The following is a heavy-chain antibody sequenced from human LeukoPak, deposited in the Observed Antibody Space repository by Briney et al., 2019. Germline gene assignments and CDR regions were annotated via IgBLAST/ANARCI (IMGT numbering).Heavy chain of an antibody. J-gene: IGHJ5*02. CDR1: GGSISSGDYY. CDR3: ATDSRSSWFYH. CDR2: MYYSGST. D-gene: IGHD6-13*01. Sequence: SQTPSLTCTVSGGSISSGDYYWSWIRQPPGKGLEWIAYMYYSGSTYYNTSLKSRVTISVDTSKNQFSLNLNSVTAADTAVYYCATDSRSSWFYHWGQGTLVTVSS. V-gene: IGHV4-30-4*01.